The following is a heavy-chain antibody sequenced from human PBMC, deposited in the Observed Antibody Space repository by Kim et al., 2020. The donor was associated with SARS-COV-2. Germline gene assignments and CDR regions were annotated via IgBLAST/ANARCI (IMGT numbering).Heavy chain of an antibody. V-gene: IGHV4-34*01. J-gene: IGHJ4*02. CDR1: GGSFSGYY. CDR3: ARRPPTTQYLGY. CDR2: INHSGST. D-gene: IGHD4-4*01. Sequence: SETLSLTCAVYGGSFSGYYWSWIRQPPGKGLEWIGEINHSGSTNYNPSLKSRVTISVDTSKNQFSLKLSSVTAADTAVYYCARRPPTTQYLGYWGQGTLVTVSS.